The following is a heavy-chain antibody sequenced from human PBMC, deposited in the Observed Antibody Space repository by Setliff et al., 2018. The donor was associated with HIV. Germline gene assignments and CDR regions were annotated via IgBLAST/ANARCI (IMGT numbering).Heavy chain of an antibody. J-gene: IGHJ4*02. CDR1: GGSISSGSYY. CDR2: IYTSGST. Sequence: LSLTCTVSGGSISSGSYYWSWIRQPAGKGLEWIGRIYTSGSTNYNPSLKSRATISVDTSKNQFSLKLSSVTAADTAVYYCAREYSSSWYRYFDYWGQGTLVTVSS. CDR3: AREYSSSWYRYFDY. D-gene: IGHD6-13*01. V-gene: IGHV4-61*02.